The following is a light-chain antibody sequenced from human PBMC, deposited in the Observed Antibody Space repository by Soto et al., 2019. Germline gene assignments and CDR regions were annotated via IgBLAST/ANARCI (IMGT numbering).Light chain of an antibody. V-gene: IGKV3-15*01. J-gene: IGKJ1*01. CDR2: GAS. Sequence: EIVMTQSPATLSVSPGERATLSCRASQSVSSNLAWYKQKPVQAPRLLIYGASTSATGFPARFSGSGSGTEFTLTISSLHSEDFAVYYCQQYNNWPVWTFGQGTKVDIK. CDR3: QQYNNWPVWT. CDR1: QSVSSN.